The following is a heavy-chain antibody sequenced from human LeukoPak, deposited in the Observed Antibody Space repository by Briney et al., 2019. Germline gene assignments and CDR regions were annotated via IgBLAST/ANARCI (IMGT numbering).Heavy chain of an antibody. V-gene: IGHV1-46*01. CDR2: INPSGGST. D-gene: IGHD1-26*01. J-gene: IGHJ4*02. Sequence: ASVKVSCKASGYTFTSYYMHWVRQAPGQGLEWMGIINPSGGSTSYAQKFQGRVTMTRDTSTSTVYMELSSLRSEDTAVYYCARGGGIVGATLSIVPHYFDYWGQGTLVTVSS. CDR3: ARGGGIVGATLSIVPHYFDY. CDR1: GYTFTSYY.